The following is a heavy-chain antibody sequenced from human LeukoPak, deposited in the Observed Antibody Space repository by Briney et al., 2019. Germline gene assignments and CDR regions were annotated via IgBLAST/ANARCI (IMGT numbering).Heavy chain of an antibody. J-gene: IGHJ4*02. D-gene: IGHD6-13*01. CDR2: IKPDGSEK. CDR1: GLTFSNFW. CDR3: ASGYSSSWATFDY. V-gene: IGHV3-7*01. Sequence: GGSLRLSCAASGLTFSNFWMTWVRQAPGKGLEWVANIKPDGSEKYYEDSVKGRFTISRDNAKKSLYLQMNSLRVEDTAVYYCASGYSSSWATFDYWGQGTLVTVSS.